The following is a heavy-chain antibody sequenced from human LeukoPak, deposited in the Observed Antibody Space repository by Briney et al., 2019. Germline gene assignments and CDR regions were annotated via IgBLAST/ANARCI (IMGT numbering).Heavy chain of an antibody. D-gene: IGHD3-10*01. V-gene: IGHV3-30*02. CDR3: HYTPFDY. J-gene: IGHJ4*02. Sequence: GGSLRLSCAASGFTFSSYGMHWVRQAPGKGLEWVAFIRYDGSNKYYADSVKGRFAISRDNSKNTLYLQMNSLRAEDTAVYYCHYTPFDYWGQGTLVTVST. CDR2: IRYDGSNK. CDR1: GFTFSSYG.